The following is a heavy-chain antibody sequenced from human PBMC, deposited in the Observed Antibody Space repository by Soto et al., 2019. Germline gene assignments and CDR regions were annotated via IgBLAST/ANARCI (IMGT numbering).Heavy chain of an antibody. CDR1: GGSISSSNW. V-gene: IGHV4-4*02. D-gene: IGHD3-22*01. CDR2: IYHSGST. CDR3: ARDLRLDYYDSSGYFDY. J-gene: IGHJ4*02. Sequence: SETLSLTCAVSGGSISSSNWWSWVRQPPGKGLEWIGEIYHSGSTNYNPSLKSRVTISVDKSKNQFSLKLSSVTAADTAVYYCARDLRLDYYDSSGYFDYWGQGTLVTV.